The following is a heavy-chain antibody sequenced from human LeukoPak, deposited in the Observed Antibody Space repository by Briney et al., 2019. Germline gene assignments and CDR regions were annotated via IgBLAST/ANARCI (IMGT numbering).Heavy chain of an antibody. J-gene: IGHJ5*02. CDR3: ARSVMARGVYWFDP. CDR1: GNSFTTSW. V-gene: IGHV5-51*01. CDR2: IYVGDSDT. D-gene: IGHD3-10*01. Sequence: GESLKISCKGSGNSFTTSWIGWVRQMPGKGLEWMGIIYVGDSDTRYRPSFQGQVTISADKSISTAYLQWSSLKAPDTAMYYCARSVMARGVYWFDPWGQGTLVIVSS.